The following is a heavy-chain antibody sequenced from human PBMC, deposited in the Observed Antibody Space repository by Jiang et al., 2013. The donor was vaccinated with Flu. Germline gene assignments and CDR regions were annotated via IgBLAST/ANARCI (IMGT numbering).Heavy chain of an antibody. CDR2: IYYSGST. Sequence: TLSLTCAVSGGSISSGGYSSELDPAATRKGLEWIGYIYYSGSTYYNPSLKSRVTISVDTSKNQFSLKLSPVTAADTAVYYCARVWFGEINWFDPWGQGTLVTVSS. D-gene: IGHD3-10*01. J-gene: IGHJ5*02. CDR1: GGSISSGGYS. V-gene: IGHV4-30-4*07. CDR3: ARVWFGEINWFDP.